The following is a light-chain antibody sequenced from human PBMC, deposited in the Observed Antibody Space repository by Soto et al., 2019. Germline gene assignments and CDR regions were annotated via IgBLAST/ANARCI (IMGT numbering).Light chain of an antibody. CDR2: DVS. CDR1: SSDVGGYNY. CDR3: SSYTLSSTPYV. J-gene: IGLJ1*01. Sequence: QSVLTQPASVSGSPGQSITISCTGTSSDVGGYNYVSWYQQHPGKAPKLMIYDVSNRPSGVSNRFSGSKSGNTASLTISGLQAQDEADYYCSSYTLSSTPYVFGTRTTVTVL. V-gene: IGLV2-14*01.